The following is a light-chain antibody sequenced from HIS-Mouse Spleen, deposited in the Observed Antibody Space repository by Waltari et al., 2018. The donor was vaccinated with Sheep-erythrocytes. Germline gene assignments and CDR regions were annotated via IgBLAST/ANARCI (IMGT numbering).Light chain of an antibody. CDR3: QQYGSSPT. CDR1: QSVSSNY. J-gene: IGKJ2*01. Sequence: EIVLTQSPGTLSLSPGERATLSCRASQSVSSNYLAWYQQKPGQAPRLLSYGASSRATGMPDRFSGSGSGTDFTFPISRLEPEDFAVYYCQQYGSSPTFGQGTKLEIK. CDR2: GAS. V-gene: IGKV3-20*01.